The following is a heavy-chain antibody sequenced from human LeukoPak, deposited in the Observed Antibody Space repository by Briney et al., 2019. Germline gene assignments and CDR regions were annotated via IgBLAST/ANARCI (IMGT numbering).Heavy chain of an antibody. CDR2: IIPIFGTA. CDR3: ARVGADCGGDCYHLNWFDP. D-gene: IGHD2-21*02. J-gene: IGHJ5*02. CDR1: GGTFSSYA. V-gene: IGHV1-69*13. Sequence: ASVQVSCKASGGTFSSYAISWVRQAPGQGLEWMGGIIPIFGTANYAQKFQGRVTITADESTSTAYMELSSLRSEDTAVYYCARVGADCGGDCYHLNWFDPWGQGTLVTVSS.